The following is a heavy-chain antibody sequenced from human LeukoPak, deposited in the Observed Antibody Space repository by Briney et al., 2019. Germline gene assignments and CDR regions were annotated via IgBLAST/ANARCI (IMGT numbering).Heavy chain of an antibody. CDR3: ARDMGRAWYGPPDY. V-gene: IGHV3-33*01. Sequence: GGSLRLSCAASGFIFSNYGMHWVRQAPGKRLEWMAVIWNDGSETFHADSVKGRFRIARDNSKNTLYLQMNSLRAEDTAVYFCARDMGRAWYGPPDYWGQGTLVTVSS. J-gene: IGHJ4*02. D-gene: IGHD6-13*01. CDR1: GFIFSNYG. CDR2: IWNDGSET.